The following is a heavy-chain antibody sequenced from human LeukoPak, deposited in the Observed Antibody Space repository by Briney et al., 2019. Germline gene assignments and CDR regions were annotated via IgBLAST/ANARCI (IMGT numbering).Heavy chain of an antibody. J-gene: IGHJ4*02. V-gene: IGHV3-30*18. CDR1: GFTFSSYG. CDR2: ISYDGSNK. CDR3: AKARYYYDSSGYLDY. D-gene: IGHD3-22*01. Sequence: GGSLRLSCAASGFTFSSYGMHWDRQAPGKGLEWVAVISYDGSNKYYADSVKGRFTISRDNSKNTLYLQMNSLRAEDTAVYYCAKARYYYDSSGYLDYWGQGTLVTVSS.